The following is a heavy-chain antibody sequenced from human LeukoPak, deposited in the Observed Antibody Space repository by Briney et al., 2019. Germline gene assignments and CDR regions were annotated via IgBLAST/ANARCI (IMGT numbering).Heavy chain of an antibody. Sequence: PGGSLRLSCAASGFTFSSYAMSWVRQAPGKGLEWVSAISGSGGSTYYADSVKGRFTISRDNSKNTLYLQMNSLRAEDTAVYYCANRGVVVPAASDEGYWGQGTLVTVSS. CDR1: GFTFSSYA. J-gene: IGHJ4*02. D-gene: IGHD2-2*01. V-gene: IGHV3-23*01. CDR2: ISGSGGST. CDR3: ANRGVVVPAASDEGY.